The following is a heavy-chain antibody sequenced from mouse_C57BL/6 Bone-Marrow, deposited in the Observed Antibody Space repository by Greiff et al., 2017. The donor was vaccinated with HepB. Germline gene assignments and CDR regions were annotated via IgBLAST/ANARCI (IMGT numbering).Heavy chain of an antibody. CDR2: IDPSDSYT. D-gene: IGHD1-1*01. CDR3: ARLDYGSSDY. Sequence: VQLKQPGAELVKPGASVKLSCKASGYTFTSYWMQWVKQRPGQGLEWIGEIDPSDSYTNYNQKFKGKATLTVDTSSSTAYMQLSSLTSEDSAVYYCARLDYGSSDYWGQGTTLTVSS. J-gene: IGHJ2*01. V-gene: IGHV1-50*01. CDR1: GYTFTSYW.